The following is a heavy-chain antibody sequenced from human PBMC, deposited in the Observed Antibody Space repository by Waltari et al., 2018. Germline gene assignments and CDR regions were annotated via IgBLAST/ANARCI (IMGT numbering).Heavy chain of an antibody. CDR2: IYYSGST. CDR3: ARGVSKRAGMDV. J-gene: IGHJ6*02. CDR1: GGSISSSSYY. V-gene: IGHV4-39*07. Sequence: QLQLQESGPGLVKPSETLSLTCTVSGGSISSSSYYWGWLHQPPGKGLEWIGSIYYSGSTYYNPSLKSRVTISVDTPKNQFSLKLSSVTAADTAVYYCARGVSKRAGMDVWGQGTTVTVSS.